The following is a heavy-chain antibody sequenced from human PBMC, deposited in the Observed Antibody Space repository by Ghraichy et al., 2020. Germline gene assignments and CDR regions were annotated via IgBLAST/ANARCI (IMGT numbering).Heavy chain of an antibody. V-gene: IGHV3-48*03. CDR1: GFIFSNSE. CDR3: ARDVWDGHVNVFDI. D-gene: IGHD1-26*01. CDR2: IGRSGSTI. Sequence: GGSLRLSCAASGFIFSNSEMNWVRQAPGKGLEWLSYIGRSGSTIYYADSVKGRFTVSRDNAKNSMYLQMNSLRAEDTAVYFCARDVWDGHVNVFDIWGQGTMVTVSS. J-gene: IGHJ3*02.